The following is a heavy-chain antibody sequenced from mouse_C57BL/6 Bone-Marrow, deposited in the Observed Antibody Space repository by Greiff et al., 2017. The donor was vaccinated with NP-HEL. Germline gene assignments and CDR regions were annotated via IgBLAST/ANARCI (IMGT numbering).Heavy chain of an antibody. CDR3: ARGDFQF. V-gene: IGHV1-72*01. CDR1: GYTFTSYW. D-gene: IGHD3-3*01. CDR2: IDTNSGGI. J-gene: IGHJ3*01. Sequence: QVQLLQPGAELVKPGASLKLSCKASGYTFTSYWMHWVKQRPGRGLEWFGWIDTNSGGIKYKEKFKGKVTLTVDNPSSTAYMQLSSRTTEDSAVYCCARGDFQFWGQGTLVTVSA.